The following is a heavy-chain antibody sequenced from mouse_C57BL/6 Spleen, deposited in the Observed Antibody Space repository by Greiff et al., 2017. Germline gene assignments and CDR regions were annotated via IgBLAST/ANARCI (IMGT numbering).Heavy chain of an antibody. CDR3: AKWDSTMAPWFAY. CDR2: INPSTGGT. Sequence: EVQLVESGPELVKPGASVKISCKASGYSFTGYYMNWVKQSPEKSLEWIGEINPSTGGTTYNQKFKAKATLTVDTSSSTAYMQLKSLTSEDSAVYCCAKWDSTMAPWFAYWGQGTLVTVSA. J-gene: IGHJ3*01. V-gene: IGHV1-42*01. CDR1: GYSFTGYY. D-gene: IGHD2-1*01.